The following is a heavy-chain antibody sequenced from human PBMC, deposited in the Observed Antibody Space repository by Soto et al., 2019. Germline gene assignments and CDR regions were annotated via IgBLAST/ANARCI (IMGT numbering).Heavy chain of an antibody. CDR3: ARGTRRFGELFDAFDI. CDR1: GYTFNNYG. D-gene: IGHD3-10*01. CDR2: ISAYNGNA. Sequence: QVQLVQSGYEVKEPGASVTVSCKASGYTFNNYGITWVRQAPGQGLEWIGWISAYNGNANYAQKFQGRVTLTRDTSTSTAYLELRGLRSDDTAVYYCARGTRRFGELFDAFDIWGQGTMVPVSS. V-gene: IGHV1-18*01. J-gene: IGHJ3*02.